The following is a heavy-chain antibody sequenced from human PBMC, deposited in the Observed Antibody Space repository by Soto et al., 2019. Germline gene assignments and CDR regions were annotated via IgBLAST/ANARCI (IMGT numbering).Heavy chain of an antibody. CDR3: ARVGASGYDSSQFYFDS. D-gene: IGHD5-12*01. Sequence: EVQLVESGGGLVQPGRSLRLSCAASGFTFDDYALDWVRQAPGKGLEWVSGISWNSGSIVYADSVKGRFTISRDNTKNSLYLQMNSLRVEGMAFYFWARVGASGYDSSQFYFDSWGQGTLVTASS. CDR1: GFTFDDYA. J-gene: IGHJ4*02. V-gene: IGHV3-9*03. CDR2: ISWNSGSI.